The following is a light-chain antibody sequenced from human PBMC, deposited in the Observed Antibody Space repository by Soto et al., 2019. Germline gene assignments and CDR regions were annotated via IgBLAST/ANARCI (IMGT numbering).Light chain of an antibody. Sequence: DIQMTQSPSSLSASIGDRVTSTCQASQNITNNLSWYQQKPGKAPNLLIYHASKLAKGVTSRFSGSGSGTDFSFIITSLQREDLATSYCQQYHGLPPLTFGPGTRLDIK. CDR3: QQYHGLPPLT. CDR1: QNITNN. J-gene: IGKJ5*01. CDR2: HAS. V-gene: IGKV1-33*01.